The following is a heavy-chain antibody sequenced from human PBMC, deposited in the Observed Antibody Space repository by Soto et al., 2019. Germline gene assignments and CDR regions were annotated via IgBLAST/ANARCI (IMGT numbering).Heavy chain of an antibody. CDR2: IFYTGST. Sequence: QVQLQESGPGLVKPSQTLSLTCTVSGGSISGGAYYWSWIRQHPGKGLEWIGYIFYTGSTFYNPSLTSRVAISVDTSKNQFSLKLNSVTAADTAVYYCAREESDFRGPNWFAPWGQGTLVTVSS. D-gene: IGHD3-3*01. CDR1: GGSISGGAYY. J-gene: IGHJ5*02. V-gene: IGHV4-31*03. CDR3: AREESDFRGPNWFAP.